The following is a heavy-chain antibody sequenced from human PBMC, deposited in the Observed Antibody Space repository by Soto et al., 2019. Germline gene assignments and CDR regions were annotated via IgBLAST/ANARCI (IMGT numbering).Heavy chain of an antibody. CDR1: GYTLTELS. J-gene: IGHJ4*02. CDR3: ATSIVGATTFDY. CDR2: FDPEDGET. Sequence: ASVNVSCKVSGYTLTELSMHWVRQAPGKGLEWMGGFDPEDGETIYAQKFQGRVTMTEDTSTDTAYMELSSLRSEDTAVYYCATSIVGATTFDYWGQGTLVTVSS. D-gene: IGHD1-26*01. V-gene: IGHV1-24*01.